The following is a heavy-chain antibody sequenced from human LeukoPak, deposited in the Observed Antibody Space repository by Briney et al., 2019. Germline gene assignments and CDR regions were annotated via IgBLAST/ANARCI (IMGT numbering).Heavy chain of an antibody. CDR3: ARDHRYCTNGVCPDY. V-gene: IGHV3-48*01. CDR2: ISSSSSTI. CDR1: GFTFSSYS. D-gene: IGHD2-8*01. Sequence: PGGSLRLSCAASGFTFSSYSMNWVRQAPGKGLEWVSYISSSSSTIYYADSVKGRFTISRDNAKNSLYLQMNSLRAEDTAVYYCARDHRYCTNGVCPDYWGQGTLVTVSS. J-gene: IGHJ4*02.